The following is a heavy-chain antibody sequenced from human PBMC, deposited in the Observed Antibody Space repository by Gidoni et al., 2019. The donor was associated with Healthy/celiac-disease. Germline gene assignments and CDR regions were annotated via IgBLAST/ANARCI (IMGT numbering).Heavy chain of an antibody. CDR3: ARQGRYYYYGMDG. V-gene: IGHV3-53*01. J-gene: IGHJ6*02. CDR2: IYSGGST. Sequence: NYMSWVRQAPGKGLEWVSVIYSGGSTYYADSVKVRFTISRDNSKNTLYLQMNSLRAEDTAVYYCARQGRYYYYGMDGWGQGTTVTVSS. CDR1: NY.